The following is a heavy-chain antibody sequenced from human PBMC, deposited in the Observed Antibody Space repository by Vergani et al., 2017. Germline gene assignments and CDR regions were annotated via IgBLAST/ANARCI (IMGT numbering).Heavy chain of an antibody. V-gene: IGHV4-38-2*02. J-gene: IGHJ3*02. D-gene: IGHD3-3*01. CDR2: IFHTGLT. Sequence: QVQLQESGPGLVKPSETLSLTCSVSGYSISRGYFWGWFRQPPGKGLEWIGNIFHTGLTYRNPSLRSRVAISVDTSRNQFSLKLSSVTAADTAVYYCARAPIGSTIFGVVIIRFAFDIWGQGTMVTVSS. CDR1: GYSISRGYF. CDR3: ARAPIGSTIFGVVIIRFAFDI.